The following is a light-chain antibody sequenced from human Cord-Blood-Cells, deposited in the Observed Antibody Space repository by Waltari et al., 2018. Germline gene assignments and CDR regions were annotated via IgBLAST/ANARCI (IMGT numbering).Light chain of an antibody. V-gene: IGKV1-5*03. CDR1: QSISSW. CDR2: KAS. Sequence: DIQMTQSPSTLSASVGDRVTITCRASQSISSWLAWYQQKPGKAPKLLIYKASSLESGVPSRFRGSGSGTEFTLTISSLQPDDFATYYCQQYNSYLLTFGQGTRLEIK. CDR3: QQYNSYLLT. J-gene: IGKJ5*01.